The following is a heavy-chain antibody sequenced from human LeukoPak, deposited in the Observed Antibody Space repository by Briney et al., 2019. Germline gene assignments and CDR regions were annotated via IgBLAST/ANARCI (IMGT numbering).Heavy chain of an antibody. CDR2: ISGSGGST. J-gene: IGHJ4*02. V-gene: IGHV3-23*01. CDR1: GFTFSSYA. CDR3: AKVGPERGVNSSSWRQTFFDY. Sequence: GGSLRLSCAASGFTFSSYAMSWVRQAPGKGLEWVSAISGSGGSTYYADSVKGRFTISRDNSKNTLYLQINSLRAEDPAVYYCAKVGPERGVNSSSWRQTFFDYWGQGTLVTVSS. D-gene: IGHD6-13*01.